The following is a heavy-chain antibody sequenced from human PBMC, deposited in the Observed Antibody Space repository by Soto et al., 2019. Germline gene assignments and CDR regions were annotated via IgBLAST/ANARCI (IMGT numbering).Heavy chain of an antibody. D-gene: IGHD2-15*01. J-gene: IGHJ6*02. CDR1: GFTFSSYG. V-gene: IGHV3-30*18. CDR3: AKGGDCSGGSRYSHHYGMDV. Sequence: QVQLVESGGGVVQPGRSLRLSCAASGFTFSSYGMHWVRQAPGKGLEWVAVISYDGSNKYYADSVKGRFTISRDNSKNTLYLQMNSLRAEDTAVYYCAKGGDCSGGSRYSHHYGMDVWGQGTTVTVSS. CDR2: ISYDGSNK.